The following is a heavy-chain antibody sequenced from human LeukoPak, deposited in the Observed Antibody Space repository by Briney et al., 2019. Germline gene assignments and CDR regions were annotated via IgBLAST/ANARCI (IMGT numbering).Heavy chain of an antibody. D-gene: IGHD1-26*01. Sequence: GGSLRLSCAASGFTFSDYYMSWIRQAPGKGLEWVSYISSSSSYTNYAGSVKGRFTISRDNAKNSLYLQMNSLRAEDTAVYYCARSAGSSRDPFDYWGQGTLVTVSS. CDR2: ISSSSSYT. CDR1: GFTFSDYY. CDR3: ARSAGSSRDPFDY. V-gene: IGHV3-11*03. J-gene: IGHJ4*02.